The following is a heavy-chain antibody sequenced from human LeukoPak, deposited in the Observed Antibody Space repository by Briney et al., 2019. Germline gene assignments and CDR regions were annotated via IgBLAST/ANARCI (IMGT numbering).Heavy chain of an antibody. Sequence: GVSVKVSCKASGGTFSRYAISWVRQAPGQGREWVGGILPIFVTANYAQKFQGRVTITADEATSTAYMELSSLRSEDTAVYYCARLRPSSGWYGGYDYWGQGTLVTVSS. V-gene: IGHV1-69*13. CDR3: ARLRPSSGWYGGYDY. CDR2: ILPIFVTA. CDR1: GGTFSRYA. J-gene: IGHJ4*02. D-gene: IGHD6-19*01.